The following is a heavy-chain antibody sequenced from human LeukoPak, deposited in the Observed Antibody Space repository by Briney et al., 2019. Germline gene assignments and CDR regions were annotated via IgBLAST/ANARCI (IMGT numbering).Heavy chain of an antibody. J-gene: IGHJ4*02. Sequence: ASVKLSCKASGYTLPAYYMHWVRHAPAKGFEWMGWNTPNSGGTNYAQNFQGGDRMNTDTSISTAYMEVSGLTWSHTAVYYCERERWGRGDFDYWGQGTLVTVSP. CDR1: GYTLPAYY. CDR3: ERERWGRGDFDY. V-gene: IGHV1-2*02. D-gene: IGHD4-23*01. CDR2: NTPNSGGT.